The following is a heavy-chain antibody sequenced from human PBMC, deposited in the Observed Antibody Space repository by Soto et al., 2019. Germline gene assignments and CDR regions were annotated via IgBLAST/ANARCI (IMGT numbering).Heavy chain of an antibody. D-gene: IGHD3-3*01. V-gene: IGHV4-39*01. CDR2: IYYSGST. CDR3: ARVNYDFWSGYYPNAFDI. J-gene: IGHJ3*02. Sequence: SETLSLTCTVSGGSISSSSYYWGWIRQPPGKGLEWIGSIYYSGSTYYNPSLKSRVTISVDTSKNQFSLKLSSVTAADTAVYYCARVNYDFWSGYYPNAFDIWGQGTMVTVSS. CDR1: GGSISSSSYY.